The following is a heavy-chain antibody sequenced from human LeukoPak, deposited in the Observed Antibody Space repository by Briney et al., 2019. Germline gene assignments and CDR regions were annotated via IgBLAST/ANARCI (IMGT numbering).Heavy chain of an antibody. D-gene: IGHD3-22*01. CDR3: VGGPDDKKLGY. CDR2: ISSGSSTI. V-gene: IGHV3-48*01. CDR1: GFSFSDYS. J-gene: IGHJ4*02. Sequence: PGGSLRLSCAASGFSFSDYSINWVRQAPGKGLEWVSFISSGSSTIDYSDSVKGRFTISRDNAKNSVYLQMNSLRAEDTAVYYCVGGPDDKKLGYWGQGTPVTVSS.